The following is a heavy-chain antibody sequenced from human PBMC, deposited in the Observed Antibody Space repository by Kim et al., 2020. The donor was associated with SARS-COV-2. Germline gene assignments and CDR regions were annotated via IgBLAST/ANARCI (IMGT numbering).Heavy chain of an antibody. Sequence: SGSTSYHPSHQSRVTISVATSKNQFSLKLSSVTAADTAVYYCARGTPFDYWGQGTLVTVSS. V-gene: IGHV4-34*01. D-gene: IGHD2-15*01. CDR3: ARGTPFDY. J-gene: IGHJ4*02. CDR2: SGST.